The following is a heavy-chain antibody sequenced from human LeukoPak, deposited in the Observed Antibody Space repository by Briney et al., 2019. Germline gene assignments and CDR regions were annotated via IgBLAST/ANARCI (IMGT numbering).Heavy chain of an antibody. V-gene: IGHV3-9*01. CDR2: ISWNSGSI. CDR3: ARAPPQWLGELYMDV. J-gene: IGHJ6*02. CDR1: GFTFDDYA. D-gene: IGHD3-10*01. Sequence: GGSLRLSYAASGFTFDDYAMHWVRQAPGKGLEWVAGISWNSGSIGYADSVKGRFTISRDNAKNSLYLQMNSLRAEDTAVYYCARAPPQWLGELYMDVWGQGTTVTVSS.